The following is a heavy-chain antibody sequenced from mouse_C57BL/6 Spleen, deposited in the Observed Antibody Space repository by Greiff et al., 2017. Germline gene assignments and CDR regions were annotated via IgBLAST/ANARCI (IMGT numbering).Heavy chain of an antibody. CDR2: INPGSGGT. Sequence: QVQLQQSGAELVRPGTSVKVSCKASGYAFTNYLIEWVKQRPGQGLEWIGVINPGSGGTNYNEKFKGKATLTADKSSSTAYMQLSSLTSEDSAVYFCARDYAYFDYWSQGTTLTVSS. D-gene: IGHD1-1*02. J-gene: IGHJ2*01. CDR3: ARDYAYFDY. V-gene: IGHV1-54*01. CDR1: GYAFTNYL.